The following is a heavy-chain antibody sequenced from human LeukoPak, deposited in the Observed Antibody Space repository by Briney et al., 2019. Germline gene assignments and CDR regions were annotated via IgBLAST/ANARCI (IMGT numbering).Heavy chain of an antibody. D-gene: IGHD6-13*01. CDR1: GYTFTSYD. J-gene: IGHJ4*02. Sequence: ASVKVSCKASGYTFTSYDINWVRQATGQGLEWMGWMNPNSGNTGYAQKFQGRVTITRNTSISTAYMELSSLRSEDTAVYYCARLYTSSWYYYNTLNYFDYWGQGTLVTVSS. CDR3: ARLYTSSWYYYNTLNYFDY. V-gene: IGHV1-8*03. CDR2: MNPNSGNT.